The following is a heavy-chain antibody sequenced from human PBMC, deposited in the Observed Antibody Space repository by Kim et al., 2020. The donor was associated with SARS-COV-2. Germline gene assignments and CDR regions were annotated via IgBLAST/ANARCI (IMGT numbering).Heavy chain of an antibody. CDR1: GAPINSDHY. D-gene: IGHD3-10*01. J-gene: IGHJ4*02. Sequence: SETLSLTCTVSGAPINSDHYWAWIRQAPGKGLEWIDSIYYSGNAFSDSSLKGRVTISIDTSKNQFSLRLTSVTAADTAVYYCARHVYDFGSRLDDWGQGILVTVSA. V-gene: IGHV4-39*01. CDR3: ARHVYDFGSRLDD. CDR2: IYYSGNA.